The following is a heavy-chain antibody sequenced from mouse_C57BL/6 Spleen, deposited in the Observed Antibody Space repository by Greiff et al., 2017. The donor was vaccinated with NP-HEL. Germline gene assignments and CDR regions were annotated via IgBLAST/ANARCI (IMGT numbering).Heavy chain of an antibody. Sequence: VQLQQPGAELVRPGSSVKLSCKASGYTFTSYWMDWVKQRPGQGLEWIGNIYPSDSETHYNQKFKDKATLTVAQSSSTAYMQLSSLTSEDSAVYYCARSGTTVVAFDYWGQGTTLTVSS. D-gene: IGHD1-1*01. V-gene: IGHV1-61*01. CDR1: GYTFTSYW. CDR3: ARSGTTVVAFDY. CDR2: IYPSDSET. J-gene: IGHJ2*01.